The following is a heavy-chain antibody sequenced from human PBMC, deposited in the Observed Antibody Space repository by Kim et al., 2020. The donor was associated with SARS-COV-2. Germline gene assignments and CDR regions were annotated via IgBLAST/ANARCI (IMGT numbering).Heavy chain of an antibody. Sequence: ASVKVSCKASGYTFTSYYMHWVRQAPGQGLEWMGIINPSGGSTSYAQKFQGRVTMTRDTSTSTVYMELSSLRSEDTAVYYCARDGYSSSWSDDYYYYYGMDVWGQGTTVTVSS. D-gene: IGHD6-13*01. CDR2: INPSGGST. CDR1: GYTFTSYY. V-gene: IGHV1-46*01. CDR3: ARDGYSSSWSDDYYYYYGMDV. J-gene: IGHJ6*02.